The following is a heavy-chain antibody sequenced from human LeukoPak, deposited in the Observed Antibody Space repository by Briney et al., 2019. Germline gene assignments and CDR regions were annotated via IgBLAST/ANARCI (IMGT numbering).Heavy chain of an antibody. V-gene: IGHV4-34*01. D-gene: IGHD2-2*01. CDR1: GGSFSGYY. CDR3: ARFPQYQLLSWFDP. J-gene: IGHJ5*02. Sequence: PSETLSLTCAVYGGSFSGYYWSWIRQPPGKGLEWIGEINHSGSTNYNPSLKSRATISVDTSKNQFSLKLSSVTAADTAVYYCARFPQYQLLSWFDPWGQGTLVTVSS. CDR2: INHSGST.